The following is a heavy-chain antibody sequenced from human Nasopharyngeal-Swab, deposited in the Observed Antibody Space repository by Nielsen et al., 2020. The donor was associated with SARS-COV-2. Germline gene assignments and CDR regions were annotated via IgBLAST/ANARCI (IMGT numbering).Heavy chain of an antibody. CDR3: AREELGGDYNWFDP. D-gene: IGHD4-17*01. Sequence: TLSLTCSVSGGSISSGEYYWSWIRPPAGKGLEWIGRIYTGGSTNYNPSLKSRVTISVDTSKNQFSLKLSSVTATDTALYYCAREELGGDYNWFDPWGQGTLVTVSS. CDR1: GGSISSGEYY. V-gene: IGHV4-61*02. CDR2: IYTGGST. J-gene: IGHJ5*02.